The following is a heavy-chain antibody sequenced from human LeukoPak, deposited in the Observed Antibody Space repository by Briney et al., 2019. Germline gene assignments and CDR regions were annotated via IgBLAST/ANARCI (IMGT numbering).Heavy chain of an antibody. CDR1: GGSISSGGYS. J-gene: IGHJ4*02. CDR3: AGSYDSSGWHYFDY. V-gene: IGHV4-30-2*01. Sequence: SETLSLTCAVSGGSISSGGYSWSWIRQPPGKGPEWIGYIYHSGSTYYNPSLKSRVTISVDRSKNQFSLKLSSVTAADTAVYYCAGSYDSSGWHYFDYWGQGTLVTVSS. D-gene: IGHD3-22*01. CDR2: IYHSGST.